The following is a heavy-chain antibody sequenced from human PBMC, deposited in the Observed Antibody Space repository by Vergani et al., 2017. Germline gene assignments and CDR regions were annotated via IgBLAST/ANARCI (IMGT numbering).Heavy chain of an antibody. J-gene: IGHJ4*02. V-gene: IGHV1-2*02. CDR3: GRKGDDSSGYLFDY. Sequence: QVQLVQSGAEVKKPGASVKVSCKASGYTFTGYYMHWVRQAPGQGLEWMGWINPNNGGTNYAQKFQGRVTMTRDTSISTAYMELSSLRSDDTAVYYCGRKGDDSSGYLFDYWGQGTLVTVSS. D-gene: IGHD3-22*01. CDR1: GYTFTGYY. CDR2: INPNNGGT.